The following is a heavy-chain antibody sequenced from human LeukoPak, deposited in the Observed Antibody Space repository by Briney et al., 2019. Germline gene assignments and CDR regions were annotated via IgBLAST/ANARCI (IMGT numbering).Heavy chain of an antibody. CDR2: IYYSGST. D-gene: IGHD3-22*01. J-gene: IGHJ5*02. CDR3: ARMYYYDSSGYYVVPYNWFDP. V-gene: IGHV4-61*01. Sequence: SETLSFTCTVSGGSVSSGSYYWSWIRQPPGTGLEWIGYIYYSGSTNYNPSLKSRVTISVDTSKNQFSLKLSSVTAADTAVYYCARMYYYDSSGYYVVPYNWFDPWGQGTLVTVSS. CDR1: GGSVSSGSYY.